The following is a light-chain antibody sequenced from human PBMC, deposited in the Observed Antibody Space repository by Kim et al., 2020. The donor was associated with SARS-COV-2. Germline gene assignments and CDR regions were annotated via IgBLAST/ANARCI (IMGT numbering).Light chain of an antibody. CDR1: QRVRSNF. J-gene: IGKJ2*01. V-gene: IGKV3-20*01. CDR3: QRYGGSPPHT. CDR2: GVS. Sequence: ETVLTQSPDTLSLSPGDRATLSCRASQRVRSNFLAWYQHKPGQAPRLLLYGVSSRARGVPDRFSGSGSGTYFTLTINRLEPEDFAVYYCQRYGGSPPHTFGQGTKLEI.